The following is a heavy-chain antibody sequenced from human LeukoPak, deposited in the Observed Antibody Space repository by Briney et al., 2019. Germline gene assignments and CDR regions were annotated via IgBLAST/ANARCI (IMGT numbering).Heavy chain of an antibody. CDR1: GYTFTGYY. J-gene: IGHJ3*02. V-gene: IGHV1-2*02. Sequence: ASVKVSCKASGYTFTGYYMHWVRHAPGQGLEWMGWINPNRGGTNYAQKFQGRVTMTRDTSISTAYMELSRLRSDDTAVYYCARDRSGLRYFDWLRTNDAFDIWGQGTMVTVSS. CDR2: INPNRGGT. CDR3: ARDRSGLRYFDWLRTNDAFDI. D-gene: IGHD3-9*01.